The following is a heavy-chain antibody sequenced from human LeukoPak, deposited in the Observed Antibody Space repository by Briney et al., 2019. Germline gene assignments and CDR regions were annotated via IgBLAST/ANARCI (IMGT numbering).Heavy chain of an antibody. D-gene: IGHD3-22*01. V-gene: IGHV3-30-3*01. CDR1: GFTFSSYA. CDR3: AKAEDHYYDSSGYDLDYDDY. CDR2: ISYDGSNK. Sequence: PGGSLRLSCAASGFTFSSYAMHLVRQAPGKGLEWVAVISYDGSNKYYADSVKGRFTISRDNSKNTLYLQMNSLRAEDTAVYYCAKAEDHYYDSSGYDLDYDDYWGQGTLVTVSS. J-gene: IGHJ4*02.